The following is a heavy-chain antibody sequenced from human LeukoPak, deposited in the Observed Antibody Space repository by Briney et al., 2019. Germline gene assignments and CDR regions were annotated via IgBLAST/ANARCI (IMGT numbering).Heavy chain of an antibody. CDR2: ISAYSGNT. V-gene: IGHV1-18*04. J-gene: IGHJ5*02. Sequence: ASVKFSCKASGYTFTSYGISWVRQAPGQGLEWMGWISAYSGNTNYAQKLQGRVTMTTDTSTSTAYMELRSLRSDDTAVYYCARSKPVESWFDPWGQGTLVTVSS. CDR3: ARSKPVESWFDP. D-gene: IGHD1-14*01. CDR1: GYTFTSYG.